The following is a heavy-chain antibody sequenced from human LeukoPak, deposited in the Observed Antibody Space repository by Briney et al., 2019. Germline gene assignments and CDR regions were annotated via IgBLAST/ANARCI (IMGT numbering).Heavy chain of an antibody. CDR3: AAGLKEILLWFGESLDAFDI. D-gene: IGHD3-10*01. V-gene: IGHV3-23*01. J-gene: IGHJ3*02. CDR2: ISGIGGST. Sequence: GGSLRLSCAASGFTFSSYGMSWVRQAPGKGLEWVASISGIGGSTYYADSVKGRFTISRDDSKNTLYLQMNSLRAEDTAVYYCAAGLKEILLWFGESLDAFDIWGQGTMVTVSS. CDR1: GFTFSSYG.